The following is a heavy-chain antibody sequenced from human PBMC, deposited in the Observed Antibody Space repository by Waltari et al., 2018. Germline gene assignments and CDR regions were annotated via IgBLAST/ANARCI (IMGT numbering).Heavy chain of an antibody. J-gene: IGHJ6*02. CDR2: ISGRGGST. CDR1: GFTFSSYA. Sequence: EVQLLESGGGLVQPGGSLRLSCAASGFTFSSYAMSWVRPAPGKGLEWVSAISGRGGSTDHAHSVKGRLNISRDNSKNTLYRQMNSLRAEDTAVYYCAKWTTRGWGYGMDVWGQGTTVTVSS. D-gene: IGHD4-4*01. CDR3: AKWTTRGWGYGMDV. V-gene: IGHV3-23*01.